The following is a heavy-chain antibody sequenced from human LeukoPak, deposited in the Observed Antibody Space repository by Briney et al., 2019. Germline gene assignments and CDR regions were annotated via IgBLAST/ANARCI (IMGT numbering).Heavy chain of an antibody. Sequence: GGSLRLSCAASGFTFSSYGMHWVRQAPGKGLEWVAFIRYDGSNKYYADSVKGRFTISRDNSKNTLYLQMNSLRAEDTAVYYCANDWTSYGPLDAFDIWGQGTMVTVSS. CDR1: GFTFSSYG. CDR2: IRYDGSNK. CDR3: ANDWTSYGPLDAFDI. J-gene: IGHJ3*02. D-gene: IGHD4-17*01. V-gene: IGHV3-30*02.